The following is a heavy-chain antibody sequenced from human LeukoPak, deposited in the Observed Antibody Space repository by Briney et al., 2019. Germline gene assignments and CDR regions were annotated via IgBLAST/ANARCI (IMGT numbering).Heavy chain of an antibody. J-gene: IGHJ4*02. V-gene: IGHV3-48*03. CDR1: GFTFSSPE. D-gene: IGHD2-15*01. CDR3: AKAGGYCSGGTCYSNY. Sequence: PGGSLRLSCAASGFTFSSPEMNWVRQAPGKGLEWVSYISSLGTKIYYADSVKGRFTMSRDNAKNSLYLQMNSLRAEDTAIYYCAKAGGYCSGGTCYSNYWGQGALVTVSS. CDR2: ISSLGTKI.